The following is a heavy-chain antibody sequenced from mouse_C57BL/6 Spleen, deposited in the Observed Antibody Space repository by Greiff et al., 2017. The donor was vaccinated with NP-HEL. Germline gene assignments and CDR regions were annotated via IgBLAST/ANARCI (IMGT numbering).Heavy chain of an antibody. CDR3: ARERGLRPYAMDY. V-gene: IGHV3-6*01. Sequence: DVQLQESGPGLVKPSQSLSLTCSVTGYSITSGYYWNWIRQFPGNKLEWMGYISYDGSNNYNPSLKNRISITRDTSKNQFFLKLNSVTTEDTATYYCARERGLRPYAMDYWGQGTSVTVSS. J-gene: IGHJ4*01. CDR2: ISYDGSN. D-gene: IGHD2-4*01. CDR1: GYSITSGYY.